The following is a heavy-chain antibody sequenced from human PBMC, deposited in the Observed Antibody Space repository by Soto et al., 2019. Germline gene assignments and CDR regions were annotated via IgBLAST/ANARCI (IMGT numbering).Heavy chain of an antibody. J-gene: IGHJ5*02. CDR3: VRHDYYDSSGAFDP. D-gene: IGHD3-22*01. CDR1: GGSISTSSYY. Sequence: PSETLSLTCTVSGGSISTSSYYWGWIRQPPGKGLEWIGTVYYSGSTYYNPSLKSRVTISVDTSNNHFSLKLSSVTAADTAVYYCVRHDYYDSSGAFDPRGQGTLDTVSS. CDR2: VYYSGST. V-gene: IGHV4-39*01.